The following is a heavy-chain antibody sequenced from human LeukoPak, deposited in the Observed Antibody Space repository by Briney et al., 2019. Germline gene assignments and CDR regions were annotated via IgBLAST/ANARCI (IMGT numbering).Heavy chain of an antibody. Sequence: SETLSLTCAVYGGSFSGYYWSWIRQPPGKGLEWIGEINHSGSTNYNPSLKSRVTISVDTSKNQFSLKLSSVTAADTAVYYCARGRRDGYNSARGYYYYHYMDVWGKGTTVTVSS. V-gene: IGHV4-34*01. CDR2: INHSGST. D-gene: IGHD5-24*01. J-gene: IGHJ6*03. CDR1: GGSFSGYY. CDR3: ARGRRDGYNSARGYYYYHYMDV.